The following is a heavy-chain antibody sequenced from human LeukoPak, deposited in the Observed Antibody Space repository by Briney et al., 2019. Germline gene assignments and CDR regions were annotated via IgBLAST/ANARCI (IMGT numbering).Heavy chain of an antibody. D-gene: IGHD3-3*01. CDR1: GFTFSSYW. Sequence: GGSLRLSCAASGFTFSSYWMHWVRQAPGKGLVWVSRINTDVSSTSYADSVKGRFTISRDNAKNTLYLQMNSLRAEDTAVYYCARSYDFWSGYSNAFDIWGQGTMVTVSS. J-gene: IGHJ3*02. CDR2: INTDVSST. CDR3: ARSYDFWSGYSNAFDI. V-gene: IGHV3-74*01.